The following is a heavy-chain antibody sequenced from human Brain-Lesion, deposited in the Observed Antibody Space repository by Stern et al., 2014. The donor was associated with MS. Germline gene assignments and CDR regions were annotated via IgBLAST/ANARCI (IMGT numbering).Heavy chain of an antibody. CDR3: ARDQRGITIFGVVTDYYYLGMDV. J-gene: IGHJ6*02. Sequence: QVQLVESGAEVKKPGASVKVSCKTSGYIFTGYYIHWVRQAPGQGLEWMAGNNPNTGGTKYAQKFQGRVTMSRDTSISTAYVELSSLTSDDTAVYYCARDQRGITIFGVVTDYYYLGMDVWGQGTTVTVSS. CDR1: GYIFTGYY. CDR2: NNPNTGGT. D-gene: IGHD3-3*01. V-gene: IGHV1-2*02.